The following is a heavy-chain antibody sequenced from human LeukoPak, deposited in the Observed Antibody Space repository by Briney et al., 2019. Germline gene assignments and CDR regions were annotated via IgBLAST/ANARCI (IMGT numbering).Heavy chain of an antibody. D-gene: IGHD3-16*01. J-gene: IGHJ4*02. CDR2: IYYSGST. CDR1: GGSVSTYY. Sequence: SSETLSLTCTVSGGSVSTYYWTWIRQPPGKGLEWIGYIYYSGSTNYNPSLKSRVTMSVDTSKNQLSLKLNSVTAADTAVYYCARDRLGLPVDYWGRGTLVTVSS. V-gene: IGHV4-59*02. CDR3: ARDRLGLPVDY.